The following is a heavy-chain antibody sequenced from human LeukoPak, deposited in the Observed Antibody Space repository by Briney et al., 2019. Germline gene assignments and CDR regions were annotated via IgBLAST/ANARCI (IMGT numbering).Heavy chain of an antibody. V-gene: IGHV3-48*03. Sequence: GGSLRLPCAASGFTFSSYEMNWVRQAPGKGLEWVSYISSSGSTIYYADSVKGRFTISRDNAKNSLYLQMNSLRAEDTAVYYCARDGPGGYFQHWGQGTLVTVSS. CDR3: ARDGPGGYFQH. D-gene: IGHD3-10*01. CDR1: GFTFSSYE. CDR2: ISSSGSTI. J-gene: IGHJ1*01.